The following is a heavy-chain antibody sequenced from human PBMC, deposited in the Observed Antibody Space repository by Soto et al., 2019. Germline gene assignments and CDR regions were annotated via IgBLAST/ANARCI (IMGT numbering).Heavy chain of an antibody. D-gene: IGHD6-13*01. Sequence: PGGSLRLSCAASGFTFSSYSMNWVRQAPGKGLEWVSSISSSSSYIYCADSVKGRFTISRDNAKNSLYLQMNSLRAEDTAVYYCARDDIAAADSYFDYWGQGTLVTVSS. V-gene: IGHV3-21*01. CDR1: GFTFSSYS. CDR2: ISSSSSYI. CDR3: ARDDIAAADSYFDY. J-gene: IGHJ4*02.